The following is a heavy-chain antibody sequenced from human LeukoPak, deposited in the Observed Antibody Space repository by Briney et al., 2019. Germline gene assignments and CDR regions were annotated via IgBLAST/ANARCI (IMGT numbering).Heavy chain of an antibody. D-gene: IGHD3-9*01. J-gene: IGHJ4*02. V-gene: IGHV3-7*03. Sequence: GGSLRLSCAASGFTFSSYEMSWVRQAPGKGLEWVANIKQDGSQTYHADSVKGRFTISRDNAKNSLYLQMNSLRAEDTALYYCAKEANYDILTGEIGYWGQGTLVTVSS. CDR2: IKQDGSQT. CDR3: AKEANYDILTGEIGY. CDR1: GFTFSSYE.